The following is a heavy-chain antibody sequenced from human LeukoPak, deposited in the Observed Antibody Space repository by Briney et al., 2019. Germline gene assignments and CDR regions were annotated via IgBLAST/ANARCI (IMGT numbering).Heavy chain of an antibody. CDR3: ARGPGGYDFWSITGAFDI. V-gene: IGHV4-4*07. CDR1: GGSISSYY. CDR2: IYTSGST. J-gene: IGHJ3*02. D-gene: IGHD3-3*01. Sequence: KTSETLSLTCTASGGSISSYYWSWIRQPAGKGLEWIGRIYTSGSTNYNPSLKSRVTMSVDTSKNQFSLKLSSVTAADTAVYYCARGPGGYDFWSITGAFDIWGQGTMVTVSS.